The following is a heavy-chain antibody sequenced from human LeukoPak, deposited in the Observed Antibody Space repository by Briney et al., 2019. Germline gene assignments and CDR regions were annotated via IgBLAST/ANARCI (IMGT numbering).Heavy chain of an antibody. CDR1: GFTFSCYS. Sequence: GGSLRLSCAASGFTFSCYSMNWVRQAPGKGLEWVSSISSSSSYIYYADSVKGRFTISRDNAKNSLYLQMNSLRAEDTAVYYCASVVGIAAAGRVPFDYWGQGTLVTVSS. J-gene: IGHJ4*02. D-gene: IGHD6-13*01. CDR3: ASVVGIAAAGRVPFDY. CDR2: ISSSSSYI. V-gene: IGHV3-21*01.